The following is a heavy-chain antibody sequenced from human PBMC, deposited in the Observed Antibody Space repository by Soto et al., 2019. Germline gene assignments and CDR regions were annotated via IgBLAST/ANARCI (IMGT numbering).Heavy chain of an antibody. J-gene: IGHJ6*02. CDR1: GGSFSGYY. CDR3: ARAPPYYDFWSGYYTDYYYGMDV. D-gene: IGHD3-3*01. Sequence: PSETLSLTCAVYGGSFSGYYWSWIRKPPGKGLEWIGGINQSGSTNYNPSLKSRVTISVDTSNNQFSLKLSAVTAADTAVYYCARAPPYYDFWSGYYTDYYYGMDVWGQVTTVTV. CDR2: INQSGST. V-gene: IGHV4-34*01.